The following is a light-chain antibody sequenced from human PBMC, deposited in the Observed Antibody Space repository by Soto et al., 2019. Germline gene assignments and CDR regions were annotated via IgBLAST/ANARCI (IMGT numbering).Light chain of an antibody. CDR2: GTS. V-gene: IGLV7-46*01. CDR3: LLSYYGPWV. Sequence: QTVVTQEPSLIVSPGGTVTLTCGSSTGAVTSGHYPYWFQQKPGPAPRTLLYGTSNKHSWTPARFSGSLLGGKAALTRSGAEDEDEGEYYGLLSYYGPWVFGGGTKLTVL. CDR1: TGAVTSGHY. J-gene: IGLJ3*02.